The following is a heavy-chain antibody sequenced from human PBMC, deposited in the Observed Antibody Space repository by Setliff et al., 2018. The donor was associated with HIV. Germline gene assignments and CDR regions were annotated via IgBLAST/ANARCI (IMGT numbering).Heavy chain of an antibody. D-gene: IGHD3-10*01. CDR3: ARLVMVRGVPSFFDY. Sequence: SETLSLTCAVSGGSISSGGYSWSWIRQPPGKGLEWIGYIYHSGSTYYNPSLKSRVTISVDRSKNQFSLKLSSVTAADTAVYHCARLVMVRGVPSFFDYWGQGTLVTVSS. CDR1: GGSISSGGYS. CDR2: IYHSGST. V-gene: IGHV4-30-2*01. J-gene: IGHJ4*02.